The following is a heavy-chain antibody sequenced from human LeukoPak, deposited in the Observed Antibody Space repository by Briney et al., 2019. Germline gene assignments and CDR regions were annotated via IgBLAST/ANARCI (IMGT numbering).Heavy chain of an antibody. V-gene: IGHV1-24*01. CDR3: ATDRILNSGSYSGFDY. D-gene: IGHD1-26*01. CDR1: GYTLTELS. J-gene: IGHJ4*02. CDR2: FDPVDGET. Sequence: ASVKVSCKVSGYTLTELSMHWVRQAPGKGLEWMGGFDPVDGETIYAQKSQGRVTMTEDTSTDTAYMELSSLRSEDTAVYYCATDRILNSGSYSGFDYWGQGTLVTVSS.